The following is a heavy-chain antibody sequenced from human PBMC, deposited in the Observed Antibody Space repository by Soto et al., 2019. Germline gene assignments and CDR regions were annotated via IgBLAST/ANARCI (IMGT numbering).Heavy chain of an antibody. J-gene: IGHJ4*02. CDR2: IYWDDDK. Sequence: SGPTLANPTQTLTLTCTFSGFSLRTSGVGVGWIRQPPGKALEWLALIYWDDDKRYSPSLKSRLTITKDTSKNKVVLTMTNMDPVDSATYYCAELYGSDGSCCFDYWGQGTLVTVSS. CDR3: AELYGSDGSCCFDY. CDR1: GFSLRTSGVG. V-gene: IGHV2-5*02. D-gene: IGHD2-15*01.